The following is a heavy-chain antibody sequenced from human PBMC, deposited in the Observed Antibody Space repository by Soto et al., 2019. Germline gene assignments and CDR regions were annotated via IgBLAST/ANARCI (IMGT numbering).Heavy chain of an antibody. J-gene: IGHJ4*02. CDR3: ARVSWNYQRGSSRDY. D-gene: IGHD1-7*01. Sequence: SVKVSCKASGGTFSSYAISWVRQAPGQGLEWMGGIIPIFGTANYAQKFQGRVTITADESTSTAYMELSSLRSEDTAVYYCARVSWNYQRGSSRDYWGQGTLVTVSS. CDR2: IIPIFGTA. V-gene: IGHV1-69*13. CDR1: GGTFSSYA.